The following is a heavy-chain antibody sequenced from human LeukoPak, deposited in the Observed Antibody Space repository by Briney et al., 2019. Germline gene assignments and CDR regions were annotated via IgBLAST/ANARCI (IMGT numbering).Heavy chain of an antibody. D-gene: IGHD2-2*02. J-gene: IGHJ4*02. CDR2: ISGSGGSI. CDR3: AKGPYCSSSSCYTIGSFDF. Sequence: GGSLRLSCAASGFTFSSHAMSWVRQAPGKGLEWVSAISGSGGSIYYADSVKGRFTISRDNSKNTVYLQVNSLRAEDTALYYCAKGPYCSSSSCYTIGSFDFWGQGTQVTVSS. V-gene: IGHV3-23*01. CDR1: GFTFSSHA.